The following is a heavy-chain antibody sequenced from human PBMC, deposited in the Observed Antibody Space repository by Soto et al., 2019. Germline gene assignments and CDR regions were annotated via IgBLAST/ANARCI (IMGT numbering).Heavy chain of an antibody. CDR2: ISGNGGVA. CDR3: ARDDARYDVLTAFYFDQ. J-gene: IGHJ4*02. D-gene: IGHD3-9*01. CDR1: GFNFNIYA. V-gene: IGHV3-23*01. Sequence: PVGSHRHSCAASGFNFNIYAMLWVRQAPGRGLECVSGISGNGGVAYYADSVKGRFTISRDNSKNTLNLQMNGLRAEDTAVYFCARDDARYDVLTAFYFDQWGQGTPVTVSS.